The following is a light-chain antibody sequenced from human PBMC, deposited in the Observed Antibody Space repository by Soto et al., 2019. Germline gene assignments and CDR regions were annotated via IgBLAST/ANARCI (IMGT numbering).Light chain of an antibody. CDR1: QSVSSY. J-gene: IGKJ4*01. Sequence: EIVLTQSPATLSLSPGERATLPCGASQSVSSYLAWYQQKPGQAPSLLIYDASNRATGIPARFSGSGSGTDFTLTISSLEPEDFAVYYCQQRSTWPLTFGGGTKVEIK. V-gene: IGKV3-11*01. CDR3: QQRSTWPLT. CDR2: DAS.